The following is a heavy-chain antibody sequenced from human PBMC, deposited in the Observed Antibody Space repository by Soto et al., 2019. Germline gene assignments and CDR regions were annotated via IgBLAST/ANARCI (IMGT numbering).Heavy chain of an antibody. CDR3: ARLPIIAAAGPEVDY. D-gene: IGHD6-13*01. V-gene: IGHV4-39*07. J-gene: IGHJ4*02. Sequence: SETLSLTCTVSGGGSISSSSYFWGWIRQPPGKGLEWIGSINHRGSVYYNPSLKSRVTISVDTSKNQFSLKLSSVTAADTAVYYCARLPIIAAAGPEVDYWGQGTLVTVSS. CDR2: INHRGSV. CDR1: GGGSISSSSYF.